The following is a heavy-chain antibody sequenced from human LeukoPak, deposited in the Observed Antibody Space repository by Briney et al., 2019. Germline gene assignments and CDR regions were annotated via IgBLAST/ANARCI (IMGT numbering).Heavy chain of an antibody. D-gene: IGHD3-3*01. CDR1: GGSFSGYY. Sequence: SETLSLTCAVYGGSFSGYYWSWIRQPPGKGLEWIGEINHSGSTNYNPSLKSRVTISVDTSKNQFSLKLSSVTAADTAVYYCARGPTYYDFWSGYYSPYYFDYWGQGTLVTVSS. CDR2: INHSGST. V-gene: IGHV4-34*01. CDR3: ARGPTYYDFWSGYYSPYYFDY. J-gene: IGHJ4*02.